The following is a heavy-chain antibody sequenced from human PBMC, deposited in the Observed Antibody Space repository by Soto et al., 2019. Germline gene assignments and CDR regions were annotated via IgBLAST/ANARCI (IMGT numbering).Heavy chain of an antibody. J-gene: IGHJ4*02. CDR2: ISYDGSNK. D-gene: IGHD3-22*01. Sequence: HPGGSLRLSCAASGFTFSSYAMHWVRQAPGKGLEWVAVISYDGSNKYYADSVKGRFTISRDNSKNTLYLQMNSLRAEDTAVYYCARQIYDSDTGPNFQYYFDSWGQGTPVTVSS. CDR3: ARQIYDSDTGPNFQYYFDS. V-gene: IGHV3-30-3*01. CDR1: GFTFSSYA.